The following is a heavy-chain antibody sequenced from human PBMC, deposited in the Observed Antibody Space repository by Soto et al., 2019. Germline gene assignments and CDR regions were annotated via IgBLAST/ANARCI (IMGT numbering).Heavy chain of an antibody. Sequence: SETLSLTCTVSGGSISSYYWSWIRQPPGKGLEWIGYIYYSGNTNYNPSLKSRVTISVDTSKNHFSLNLSSVTAADTAVYYCARDTVGSGWVDYWGQGIPVTVSS. J-gene: IGHJ4*02. V-gene: IGHV4-59*01. CDR1: GGSISSYY. CDR3: ARDTVGSGWVDY. D-gene: IGHD3-10*01. CDR2: IYYSGNT.